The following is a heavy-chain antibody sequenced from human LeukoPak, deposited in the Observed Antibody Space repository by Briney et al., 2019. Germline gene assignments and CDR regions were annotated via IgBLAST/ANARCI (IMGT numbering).Heavy chain of an antibody. Sequence: GGSLRLSCAASGFTFSSYSMNWVRQAPGKGLEWVSSISSSSSYIYYADSVKGRFTISRDNAKNPLYLQMNSLRAEDTAVYYCARGKQWLVPFDYWGQGTLVTVSS. D-gene: IGHD6-19*01. J-gene: IGHJ4*02. CDR2: ISSSSSYI. V-gene: IGHV3-21*01. CDR3: ARGKQWLVPFDY. CDR1: GFTFSSYS.